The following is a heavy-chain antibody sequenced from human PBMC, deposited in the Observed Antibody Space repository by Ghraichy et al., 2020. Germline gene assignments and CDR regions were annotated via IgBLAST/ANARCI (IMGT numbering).Heavy chain of an antibody. V-gene: IGHV3-7*01. Sequence: GGSLRLSCAASGFSFSSSWMSWVRQAPGKGLEWVANIKQDGSAKYYVDSVKGRFTISRDNAKKSLYLEMNSLRAEDTAVYYCARAATISGGTIGIDRWGQGTLVTVSS. CDR1: GFSFSSSW. J-gene: IGHJ5*02. D-gene: IGHD2-15*01. CDR2: IKQDGSAK. CDR3: ARAATISGGTIGIDR.